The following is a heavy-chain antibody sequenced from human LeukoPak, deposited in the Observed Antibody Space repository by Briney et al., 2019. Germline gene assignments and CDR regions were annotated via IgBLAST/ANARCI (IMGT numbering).Heavy chain of an antibody. CDR1: GFTFSDYY. V-gene: IGHV3-11*01. CDR3: ARDRMGAILYFDS. J-gene: IGHJ4*02. Sequence: GGSLRLSCAASGFTFSDYYMSWIRQAPGKGLEWVSYISSSGSTIYYADSVEGRFTISRDNSKNTLYLQVNSLRAEDTAVYYCARDRMGAILYFDSWGQGTLVTVSS. CDR2: ISSSGSTI. D-gene: IGHD1-26*01.